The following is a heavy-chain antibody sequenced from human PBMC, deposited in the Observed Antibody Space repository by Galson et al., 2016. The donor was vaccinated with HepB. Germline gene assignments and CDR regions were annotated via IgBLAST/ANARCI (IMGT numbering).Heavy chain of an antibody. J-gene: IGHJ4*02. CDR2: ITGSGATT. D-gene: IGHD3-16*01. Sequence: SLRLSCAASGFTFSSYAMNWVRQAPGKGLEWVSGITGSGATTHYADSVKGRFTISRDNSKNTLYLDMNNLRAGDTAVYYCGKHGGFDYWGQGALVTVSS. CDR3: GKHGGFDY. V-gene: IGHV3-23*01. CDR1: GFTFSSYA.